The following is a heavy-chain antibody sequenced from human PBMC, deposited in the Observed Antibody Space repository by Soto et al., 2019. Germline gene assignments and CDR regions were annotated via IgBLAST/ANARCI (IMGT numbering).Heavy chain of an antibody. D-gene: IGHD6-13*01. Sequence: SETLSLTCTVSGGSISSSSSYWGWIRQPPGKGLEWIGTIYSGSTYYNPSLKSRVTISVDTSKNQFSLKLSSVAAADTAIYYCATTRGIAVGGSFDYWGQGTLVTVS. CDR1: GGSISSSSSY. CDR2: IYSGST. V-gene: IGHV4-39*01. CDR3: ATTRGIAVGGSFDY. J-gene: IGHJ4*02.